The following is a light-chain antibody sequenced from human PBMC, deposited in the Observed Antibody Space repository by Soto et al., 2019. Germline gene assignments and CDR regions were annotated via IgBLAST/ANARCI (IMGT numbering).Light chain of an antibody. CDR1: QSVSSY. J-gene: IGKJ1*01. CDR3: QQLSNWRPSRA. V-gene: IGKV3-11*01. CDR2: DAS. Sequence: EIVLTQSPATLSLSPGERATLSCRASQSVSSYLAWYQQKPGQAPRLLIYDASNRATGIPARFSGSGSGTDCSPAISILEPEECAGYSCQQLSNWRPSRACGQGTKV.